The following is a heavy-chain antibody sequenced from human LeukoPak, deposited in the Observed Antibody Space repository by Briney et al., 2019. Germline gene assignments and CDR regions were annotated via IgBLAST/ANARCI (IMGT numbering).Heavy chain of an antibody. Sequence: GGSLRLSCAASGLTSSSYWMSWVRQAPGKGLEWVANIKQDGSEKYYVDSVKGRFTISRDNAKNSLYLQMNSLRAEDTAVYYCAREGPRYNYNWFDPWGQGTLVTVSS. CDR1: GLTSSSYW. J-gene: IGHJ5*02. CDR3: AREGPRYNYNWFDP. CDR2: IKQDGSEK. V-gene: IGHV3-7*01. D-gene: IGHD1-20*01.